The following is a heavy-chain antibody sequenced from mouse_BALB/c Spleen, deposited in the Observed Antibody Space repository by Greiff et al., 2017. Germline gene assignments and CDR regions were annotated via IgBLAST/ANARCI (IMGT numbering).Heavy chain of an antibody. D-gene: IGHD2-4*01. J-gene: IGHJ4*01. Sequence: EVKLQQSGPELVKPGASVKVSCKASGYAFTSYNMYWVKQSHGKSLEWIGYIDPYNGGTSYNQKFKGKATLTVDKSSSTAYMHLNSLTSEDSAVYYCARDAPYYDYPYYAMDYWGQGTSVTVSS. CDR3: ARDAPYYDYPYYAMDY. CDR1: GYAFTSYN. V-gene: IGHV1S135*01. CDR2: IDPYNGGT.